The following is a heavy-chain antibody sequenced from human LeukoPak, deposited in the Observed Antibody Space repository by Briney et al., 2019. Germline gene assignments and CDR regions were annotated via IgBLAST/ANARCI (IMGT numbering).Heavy chain of an antibody. Sequence: SGGSLRLSGAAPGFTSSSYTMNWVRQAPGKGLEWVSSISSSSSYIYYADSVKGRFTISRDNAKSSLYLQMNSLRAEDTAVYYCRGYYYDSSGYYLTDYWGQGTLVTVSS. CDR1: GFTSSSYT. CDR2: ISSSSSYI. D-gene: IGHD3-22*01. J-gene: IGHJ4*02. CDR3: RGYYYDSSGYYLTDY. V-gene: IGHV3-21*01.